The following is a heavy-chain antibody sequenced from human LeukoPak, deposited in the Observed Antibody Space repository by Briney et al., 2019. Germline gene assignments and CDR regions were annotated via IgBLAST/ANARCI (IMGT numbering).Heavy chain of an antibody. D-gene: IGHD3-22*01. CDR2: ISGSGDTT. Sequence: PGGSLRLSCAASGFTFNTYAMSWVRQATGRGLEWVSGISGSGDTTYYADSVKGRFTISRDNSKNTLYMQMNSLRPEDTAIYYCAKRDYPETSGYLPLFQHWGQGTPVIVSS. CDR1: GFTFNTYA. V-gene: IGHV3-23*01. CDR3: AKRDYPETSGYLPLFQH. J-gene: IGHJ4*02.